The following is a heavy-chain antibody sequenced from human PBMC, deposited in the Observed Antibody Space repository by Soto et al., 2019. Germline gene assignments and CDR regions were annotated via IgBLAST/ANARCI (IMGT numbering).Heavy chain of an antibody. Sequence: QLQLQESGPGLVKPSETLSLTCTVSGGSISSSSYYWGWIRQPPGKGLEWIGSIYYSGSTYYNPSLKSRVTISVDTSKNQFSLKLSSVTAADTAVYFCARQPKTEIGDYETPWDFVYWGQGTLVTVSS. V-gene: IGHV4-39*01. J-gene: IGHJ4*02. CDR3: ARQPKTEIGDYETPWDFVY. CDR2: IYYSGST. CDR1: GGSISSSSYY. D-gene: IGHD4-17*01.